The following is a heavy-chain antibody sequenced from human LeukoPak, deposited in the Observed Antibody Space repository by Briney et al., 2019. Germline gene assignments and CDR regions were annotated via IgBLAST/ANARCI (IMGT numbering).Heavy chain of an antibody. J-gene: IGHJ4*02. CDR2: IYTSGST. CDR3: AKYKFGSDYFSN. Sequence: EPSETLSLTCTVSGDSISGYYWSWIRQPAGKGLEWIGRIYTSGSTKYNPSFQGRVTMSLDTSKNQFSLRLSSVNAADTAIYYCAKYKFGSDYFSNWGQGTLVTVSS. CDR1: GDSISGYY. D-gene: IGHD2/OR15-2a*01. V-gene: IGHV4-4*07.